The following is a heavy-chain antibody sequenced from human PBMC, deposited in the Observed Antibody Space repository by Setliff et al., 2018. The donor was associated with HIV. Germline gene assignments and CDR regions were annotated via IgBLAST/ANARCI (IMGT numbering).Heavy chain of an antibody. D-gene: IGHD3-10*01. CDR3: ARGLPYHGSGSHRLAAFDI. CDR1: GGSVSSTSYY. J-gene: IGHJ3*02. Sequence: SETLSLTCTVSGGSVSSTSYYWGWIRQPTGKGLEWIGTIYYSGDTQYNPSFKSRVIMSVDTSKNQFSLRLISMTAADTAVYFCARGLPYHGSGSHRLAAFDIWGRGTMVTVSS. CDR2: IYYSGDT. V-gene: IGHV4-39*02.